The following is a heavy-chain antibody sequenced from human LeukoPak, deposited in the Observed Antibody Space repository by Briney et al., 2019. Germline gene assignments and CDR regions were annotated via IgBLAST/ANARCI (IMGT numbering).Heavy chain of an antibody. V-gene: IGHV4-59*12. CDR1: GGSISSYY. Sequence: SETLSLTCTVSGGSISSYYWSWIRQPPGKGLEWIGYIYYSGSTNYNPSLKSRVTISVDTSKNQFSLKLSSVTAADTAVYYCARFRSSGYYWGHYAFDIWGQGTMVTVSS. CDR2: IYYSGST. CDR3: ARFRSSGYYWGHYAFDI. D-gene: IGHD3-22*01. J-gene: IGHJ3*02.